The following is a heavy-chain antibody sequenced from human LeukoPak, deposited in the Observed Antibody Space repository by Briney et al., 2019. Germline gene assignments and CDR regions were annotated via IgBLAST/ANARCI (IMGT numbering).Heavy chain of an antibody. CDR3: AREARAPPH. CDR2: IKQDGSDK. J-gene: IGHJ4*02. Sequence: GGSLRLSCAASGFTFSSYSMSWVRRAPGKGLEWVANIKQDGSDKHYVDSEKGRFTISRDNAKNSVFLQMNSLRAEDTAVYHCAREARAPPHWGPGTLVTVSS. V-gene: IGHV3-7*05. CDR1: GFTFSSYS.